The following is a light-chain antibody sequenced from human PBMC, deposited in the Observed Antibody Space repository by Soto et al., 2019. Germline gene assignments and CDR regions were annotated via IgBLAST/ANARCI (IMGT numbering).Light chain of an antibody. J-gene: IGKJ2*01. CDR1: QSISTY. Sequence: DIQMTQSPSSLSVSVGDRVSITCRASQSISTYLNWYQQKPGKAPKLLIYASFNLQSGVPSRISGSGSGTDFTLTINSLQPEDFASYYCQQSFRTPYKVGQGTTLDIK. V-gene: IGKV1-39*01. CDR3: QQSFRTPYK. CDR2: ASF.